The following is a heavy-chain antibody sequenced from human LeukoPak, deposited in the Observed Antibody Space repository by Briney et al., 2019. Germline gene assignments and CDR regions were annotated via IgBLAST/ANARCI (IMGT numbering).Heavy chain of an antibody. V-gene: IGHV4-39*07. J-gene: IGHJ5*02. D-gene: IGHD3-9*01. CDR3: ARGWETGGRYFDWANWFDP. CDR1: GGSISSSSYY. CDR2: IYYSGST. Sequence: PSETLSLTCTVSGGSISSSSYYWGWIRQPPGKGLEWIGSIYYSGSTYYNPSLKSRVTISVDTSKNQFSLKLSSVTAADTAVYYCARGWETGGRYFDWANWFDPWGQGTLVTVSS.